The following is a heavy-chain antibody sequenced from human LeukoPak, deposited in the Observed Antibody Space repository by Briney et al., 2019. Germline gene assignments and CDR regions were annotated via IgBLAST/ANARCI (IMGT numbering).Heavy chain of an antibody. CDR2: IYYSGST. D-gene: IGHD3-3*01. V-gene: IGHV4-59*01. CDR3: ARVTADFWSGYYSAFDI. Sequence: SETLSLTCTVSGGSISSYYWSWIRQPPGKGLEWIGYIYYSGSTNYNPSLKSRVTISVDTSKNQYSLKLSSVTAADTAVYYCARVTADFWSGYYSAFDIWGQGTMVTVSS. J-gene: IGHJ3*02. CDR1: GGSISSYY.